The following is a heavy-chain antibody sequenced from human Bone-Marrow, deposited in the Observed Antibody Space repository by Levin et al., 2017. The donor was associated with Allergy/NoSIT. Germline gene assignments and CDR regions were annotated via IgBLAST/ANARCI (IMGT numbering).Heavy chain of an antibody. CDR3: AKDQRGNYYVVDY. J-gene: IGHJ4*02. Sequence: GGSLRLSCAASGFTFNAYAMSWVRQAPGKGLEWVSGISGSGGSTYYADSVKGRFTISRDNSKNTVFLQMNSRRAEDTAIYYCAKDQRGNYYVVDYWGQGTLLTVSS. V-gene: IGHV3-23*01. CDR1: GFTFNAYA. D-gene: IGHD1-26*01. CDR2: ISGSGGST.